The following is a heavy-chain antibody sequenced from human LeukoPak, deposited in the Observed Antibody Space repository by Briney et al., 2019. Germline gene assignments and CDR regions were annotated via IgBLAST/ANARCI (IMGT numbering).Heavy chain of an antibody. J-gene: IGHJ4*02. CDR1: GFSLSTSGMC. CDR2: IYYSGST. V-gene: IGHV4-30-4*08. CDR3: ARAGLTEFYYFDY. D-gene: IGHD3-10*01. Sequence: SGPALVKPTQTLTLTCTFSGFSLSTSGMCVSWIRQPPGKGLEWIGYIYYSGSTYYNPSLKSRVTISVDTSKNQFSLKLSSVTAADTAVYYCARAGLTEFYYFDYWGQGTLVTVSS.